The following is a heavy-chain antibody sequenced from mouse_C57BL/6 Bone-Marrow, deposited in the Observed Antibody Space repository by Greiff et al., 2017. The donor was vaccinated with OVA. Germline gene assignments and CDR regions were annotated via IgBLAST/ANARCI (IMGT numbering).Heavy chain of an antibody. Sequence: VKLMESGAELARPGASVKLSCKASGYTFTSYGISWVKQRTGQGLEWIGEIYPRSGNTYYNEKFKGKATLTADKSSSTAYMELRSLTSEDSAVYFCARGYYGNYVGYWYFDVWGTGTTVTVSS. J-gene: IGHJ1*03. CDR3: ARGYYGNYVGYWYFDV. CDR2: IYPRSGNT. V-gene: IGHV1-81*01. CDR1: GYTFTSYG. D-gene: IGHD2-1*01.